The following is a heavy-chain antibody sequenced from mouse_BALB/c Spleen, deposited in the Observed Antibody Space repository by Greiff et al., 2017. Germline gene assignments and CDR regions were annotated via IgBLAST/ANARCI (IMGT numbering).Heavy chain of an antibody. V-gene: IGHV1-63*02. J-gene: IGHJ3*01. CDR1: GYTFTNYW. CDR2: IYPGGGYT. CDR3: AREGTMITTGAWFAY. D-gene: IGHD2-4*01. Sequence: VQLQQSGAELVRPGTSVKISCKASGYTFTNYWLGWVKQRPGHGLEWIGDIYPGGGYTNYNEKFKGKATLTADTSSSTAYMQLSSLTSEDSAVYFCAREGTMITTGAWFAYWGQGTLVTVSA.